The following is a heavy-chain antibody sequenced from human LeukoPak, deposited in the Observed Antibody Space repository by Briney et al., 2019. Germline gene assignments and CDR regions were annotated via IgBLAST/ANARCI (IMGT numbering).Heavy chain of an antibody. Sequence: PGGSLRLSCAAPGFTFSSYEMNWVRQAPGKGLEWVSYISSSGSTIYYADSVKGRFTISRDNAKNSLHLQMNSLRAEDTAFYYCASAPPNYDMLTGYYKNYFDYWGQGTLVAVSS. CDR2: ISSSGSTI. CDR1: GFTFSSYE. D-gene: IGHD3-9*01. J-gene: IGHJ4*02. CDR3: ASAPPNYDMLTGYYKNYFDY. V-gene: IGHV3-48*03.